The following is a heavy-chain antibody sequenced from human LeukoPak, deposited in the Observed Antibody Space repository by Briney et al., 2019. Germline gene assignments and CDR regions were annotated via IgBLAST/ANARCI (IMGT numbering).Heavy chain of an antibody. V-gene: IGHV1-2*02. CDR2: ISPNSGGT. J-gene: IGHJ6*02. CDR3: ATIGGYYYYGMDV. D-gene: IGHD1-26*01. Sequence: ASVKVSCKASGYTFTGYYMHWVRQAPGQGLEWMGWISPNSGGTNYAQKFQGRVTMTRDTSISTAYMELSRLRSDDTAVYYCATIGGYYYYGMDVWGQGTTVTVSS. CDR1: GYTFTGYY.